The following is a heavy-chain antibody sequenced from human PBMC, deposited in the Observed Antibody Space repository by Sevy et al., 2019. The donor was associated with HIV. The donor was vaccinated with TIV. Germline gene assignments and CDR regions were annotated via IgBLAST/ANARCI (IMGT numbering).Heavy chain of an antibody. D-gene: IGHD5-18*01. Sequence: SETLSLTCTVSGGSISSSSYYWAWIRQPPGKGLEWIGSMYYSGSTYYNPSLKSRVAISLDTSKNQFSLKRSSVTAADTAVYFCASTPWIQSWSGFSLYFDYWGQGTPVTVSS. CDR1: GGSISSSSYY. J-gene: IGHJ4*02. CDR3: ASTPWIQSWSGFSLYFDY. CDR2: MYYSGST. V-gene: IGHV4-39*01.